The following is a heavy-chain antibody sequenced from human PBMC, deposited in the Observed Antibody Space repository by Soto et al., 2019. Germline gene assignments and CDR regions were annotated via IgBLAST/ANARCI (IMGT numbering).Heavy chain of an antibody. CDR3: ARDHMITFGGVIVRDWYFDL. CDR2: IYYSGST. Sequence: QVQLQESGPGLVKPSETLSLTCTVSGGSISSYYWTWIRQPPGKGREWIGYIYYSGSTNYNPSLKSRVTISVDTSKNQFSLKLSSVTAADTAVYYCARDHMITFGGVIVRDWYFDLWGRGTLVTVSS. D-gene: IGHD3-16*02. J-gene: IGHJ2*01. CDR1: GGSISSYY. V-gene: IGHV4-59*01.